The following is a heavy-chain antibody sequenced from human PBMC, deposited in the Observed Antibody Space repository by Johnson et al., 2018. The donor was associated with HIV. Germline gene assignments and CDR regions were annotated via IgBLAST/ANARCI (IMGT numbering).Heavy chain of an antibody. J-gene: IGHJ3*02. V-gene: IGHV3-23*04. Sequence: VQLVESGGGVVQPGGSLRLSCAASGFTFSSYAMSWVRQAPGKGLEWVSAISGSGGSTFYADSVKGQFTISRDSSKNTLYLQMNSLRAEDTAVYYCARSRERGDAFDIWGQGTMVTVSS. D-gene: IGHD1-26*01. CDR2: ISGSGGST. CDR1: GFTFSSYA. CDR3: ARSRERGDAFDI.